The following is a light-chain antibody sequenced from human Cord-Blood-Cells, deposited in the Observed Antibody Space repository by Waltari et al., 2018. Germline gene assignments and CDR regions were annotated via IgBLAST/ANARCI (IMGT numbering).Light chain of an antibody. CDR2: DAS. Sequence: IVLTQSPATLSLSPGDSATLSCRASQSVSSYLAWYQQKPGQAPRLLIYDASNRATGIPARFSGSGSGTDFTLTISSLEPEDFAVYYCQQRSNWPITFGQGTRLEIK. CDR1: QSVSSY. V-gene: IGKV3-11*01. J-gene: IGKJ5*01. CDR3: QQRSNWPIT.